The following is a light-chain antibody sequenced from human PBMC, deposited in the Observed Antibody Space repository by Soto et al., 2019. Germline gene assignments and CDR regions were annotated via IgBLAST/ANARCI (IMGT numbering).Light chain of an antibody. J-gene: IGKJ4*01. CDR2: DAS. CDR1: QSISSW. Sequence: DIQMTQSPSTLSASVGDRATITCRASQSISSWLAWYHQKLGRAPRLLIYDASSLESGVPSRFSGSGYGTEFTLTISSLQPDDFATYYCQQYNTYSSLTFGGGTKVDIK. CDR3: QQYNTYSSLT. V-gene: IGKV1-5*01.